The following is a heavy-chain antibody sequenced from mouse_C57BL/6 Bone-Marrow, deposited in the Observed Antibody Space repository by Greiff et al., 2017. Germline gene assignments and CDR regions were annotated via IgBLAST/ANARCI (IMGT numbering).Heavy chain of an antibody. V-gene: IGHV2-6-1*01. D-gene: IGHD2-2*01. CDR2: IWSDGST. CDR3: ARHGDYGYDVFAD. J-gene: IGHJ3*01. Sequence: QVQLKESGPGLVAPSQSLSITCTVSGFSLTSYGVHWVRQPPGKGLEWLVVIWSDGSTTYNSALKSRLSISKDNSKSQVFLKMNSLQTDDTAMYYCARHGDYGYDVFADWGQGTLVTVSA. CDR1: GFSLTSYG.